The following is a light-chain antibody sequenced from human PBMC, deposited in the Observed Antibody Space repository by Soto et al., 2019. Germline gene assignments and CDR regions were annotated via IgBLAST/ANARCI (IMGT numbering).Light chain of an antibody. CDR1: QSVSSN. J-gene: IGKJ4*01. Sequence: EIVMTQSPATLSVSPGERATLSCRASQSVSSNFAWYQQKPGQAPRLLIYGASTRATGIPARFSGSGSGTEFTLTISSLQSEDFAVYYWQQYNILPALTFGGGTKVEIK. CDR2: GAS. V-gene: IGKV3-15*01. CDR3: QQYNILPALT.